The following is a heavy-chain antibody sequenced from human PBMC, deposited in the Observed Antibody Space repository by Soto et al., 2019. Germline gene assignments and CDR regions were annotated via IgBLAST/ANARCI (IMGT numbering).Heavy chain of an antibody. D-gene: IGHD2-2*01. CDR1: GYSFTSYW. Sequence: GESLKISCKGSGYSFTSYWIGWVRQMPGKGVAWMGIIYPGDSDTRYTPSFQGQVTISADKSISTAYPPWSSLKASDTPMHYFATHPAAYCSSTSCYDYNKGMNAWHKETTVTAAS. CDR3: ATHPAAYCSSTSCYDYNKGMNA. V-gene: IGHV5-51*01. J-gene: IGHJ6*04. CDR2: IYPGDSDT.